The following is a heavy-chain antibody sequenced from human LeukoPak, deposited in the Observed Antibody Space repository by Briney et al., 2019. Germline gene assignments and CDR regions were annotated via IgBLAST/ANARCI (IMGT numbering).Heavy chain of an antibody. V-gene: IGHV3-9*01. CDR1: GFTFDDSA. D-gene: IGHD5-18*01. Sequence: GGSLRLSCAASGFTFDDSAMHWVRQAPGMGLEWVSSISWNSVIIGYADSVKGRFTISRDNAKTSLYLQMNSLRAEDTALYYCAKGLVQGGFYGYDYWGQGTLVTVSS. CDR2: ISWNSVII. CDR3: AKGLVQGGFYGYDY. J-gene: IGHJ4*02.